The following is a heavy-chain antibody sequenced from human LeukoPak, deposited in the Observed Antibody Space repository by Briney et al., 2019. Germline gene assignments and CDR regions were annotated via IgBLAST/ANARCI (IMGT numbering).Heavy chain of an antibody. Sequence: GGSLRLSCAASGFTFSSYSMNWVRQAPGKGLEWVSSISSSSSYIYYADSVEGRFTISRDNAKNSLYLQMNSLRAEDTAVYYCARDAITMVGGVIPRDWFDPWGQGTLVTVSS. D-gene: IGHD3-10*01. J-gene: IGHJ5*02. CDR1: GFTFSSYS. CDR3: ARDAITMVGGVIPRDWFDP. V-gene: IGHV3-21*01. CDR2: ISSSSSYI.